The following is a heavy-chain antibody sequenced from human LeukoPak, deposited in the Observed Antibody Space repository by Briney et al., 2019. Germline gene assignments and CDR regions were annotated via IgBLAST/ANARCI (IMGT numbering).Heavy chain of an antibody. J-gene: IGHJ5*01. Sequence: PSETLSLTCTVSGGSISSSSYYWGWIRQPPGKGLEWIVSIYYSGTPYYNPSLKSRVTISVYTSKNQFSLKLSSVTAADTAVYYCARHVGFITMVRGVINNNWFDSWGQGTLVTVSS. CDR2: IYYSGTP. V-gene: IGHV4-39*01. D-gene: IGHD3-10*01. CDR1: GGSISSSSYY. CDR3: ARHVGFITMVRGVINNNWFDS.